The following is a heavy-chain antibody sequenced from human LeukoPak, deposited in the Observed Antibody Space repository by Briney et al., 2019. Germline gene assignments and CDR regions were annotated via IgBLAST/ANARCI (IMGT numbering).Heavy chain of an antibody. D-gene: IGHD1-26*01. CDR1: GGSISTYY. CDR3: AGYSGSLYNWFDP. CDR2: ISYSGST. V-gene: IGHV4-59*08. J-gene: IGHJ5*02. Sequence: SETLSLTCTVSGGSISTYYWSWIRQPPGKGLEWIGYISYSGSTNYNPSLKSRVTISVDTSKNQFSLKLSSVTAADTAVYYCAGYSGSLYNWFDPWGQGTLVTVSS.